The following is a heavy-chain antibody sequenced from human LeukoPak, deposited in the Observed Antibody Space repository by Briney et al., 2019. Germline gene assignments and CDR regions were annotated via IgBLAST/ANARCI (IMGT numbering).Heavy chain of an antibody. J-gene: IGHJ4*02. CDR3: AREGGFDY. CDR2: ISSSSI. CDR1: GFIFGGYP. V-gene: IGHV3-48*03. Sequence: PGGSLRLSCAASGFIFGGYPMSWVRQAAGKGLEWVSYISSSSIYYADSVKGRFTISRDNAKNSLYLQMNSLKVEDTAVYYCAREGGFDYWGRGTLVTVS.